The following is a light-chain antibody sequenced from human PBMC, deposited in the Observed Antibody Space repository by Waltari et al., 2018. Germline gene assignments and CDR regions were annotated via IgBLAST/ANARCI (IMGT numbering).Light chain of an antibody. CDR2: NDA. CDR1: NIASKN. V-gene: IGLV3-21*02. CDR3: QVGDISTDRPGVE. Sequence: SYVLTQPPSVSVAPGQTAIITCAGGNIASKNVNGYQQKPGRAPVLVLYNDAVRPSGIPDRFSGSNSGNTATLTIRRVEAGDESDYYCQVGDISTDRPGVEFGGGTKLTVL. J-gene: IGLJ2*01.